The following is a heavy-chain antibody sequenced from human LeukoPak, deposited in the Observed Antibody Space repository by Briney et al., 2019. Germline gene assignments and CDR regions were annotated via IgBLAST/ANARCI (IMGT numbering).Heavy chain of an antibody. J-gene: IGHJ4*02. CDR1: GFTFSSYE. Sequence: GGSLRLSCAASGFTFSSYEMNCVRQAPGKGLEWVSYISSSGSTIYYADSVKGRFTISRDNAKNSLYLQMNSLRAEDTAVYYCARDDDFWSGYSNGGFDYWGQGTLVTVSS. CDR3: ARDDDFWSGYSNGGFDY. D-gene: IGHD3-3*01. V-gene: IGHV3-48*03. CDR2: ISSSGSTI.